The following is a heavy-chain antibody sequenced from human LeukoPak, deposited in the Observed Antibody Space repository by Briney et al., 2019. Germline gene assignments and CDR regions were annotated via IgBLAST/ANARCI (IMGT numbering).Heavy chain of an antibody. CDR3: ARGRGTIIDY. D-gene: IGHD3-16*01. J-gene: IGHJ4*02. Sequence: SSETLSLTCTVSGGSISSYYWSWIRQPPGKGLEWIGYIYYSGSTNYNPSLKSRVTISVDTSKNQFSLKLSSVTAADTAVYYCARGRGTIIDYWGQGTLVTVSS. CDR1: GGSISSYY. V-gene: IGHV4-59*01. CDR2: IYYSGST.